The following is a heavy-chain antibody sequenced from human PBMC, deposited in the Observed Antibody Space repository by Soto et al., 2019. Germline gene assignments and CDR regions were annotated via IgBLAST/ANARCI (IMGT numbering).Heavy chain of an antibody. CDR1: GYSFTSYW. D-gene: IGHD3-22*01. CDR2: IYPGDSDT. CDR3: ARRVKYYDSSGYATYYFDY. Sequence: EVQLVQSGAEVKKPGESLKISCKGSGYSFTSYWIGWVRQMPGKGLEWMGIIYPGDSDTRYSPSFQGQVTISADKSISTAYLQCSRLKASDTARYYCARRVKYYDSSGYATYYFDYWGRGTLVTVSS. J-gene: IGHJ4*02. V-gene: IGHV5-51*01.